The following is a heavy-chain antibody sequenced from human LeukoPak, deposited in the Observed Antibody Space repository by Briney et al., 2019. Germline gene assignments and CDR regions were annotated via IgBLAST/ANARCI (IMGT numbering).Heavy chain of an antibody. CDR3: ARQKQRHQNWFDP. D-gene: IGHD6-25*01. CDR2: IYYSGST. J-gene: IGHJ5*02. Sequence: SETLSLTCTVSGGSISSYYWSWIRQPPGKGLEWIGYIYYSGSTNYNPSLKSRVTISVDTSKNQFSLKLSSVTAADTAVYYCARQKQRHQNWFDPWGQGTLVTVSS. CDR1: GGSISSYY. V-gene: IGHV4-59*01.